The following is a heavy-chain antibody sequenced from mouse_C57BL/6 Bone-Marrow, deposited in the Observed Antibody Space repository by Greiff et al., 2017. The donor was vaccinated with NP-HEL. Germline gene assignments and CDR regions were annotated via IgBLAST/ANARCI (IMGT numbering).Heavy chain of an antibody. D-gene: IGHD2-2*01. CDR2: ISYDGSN. CDR1: GYSITSGYY. CDR3: ARRTMVTTVDY. J-gene: IGHJ2*01. Sequence: EVQLQESGPGLVKPSQSLSLTCSVTGYSITSGYYWNWIRQFPGNKLEWMGYISYDGSNNYNPSLKNRISITRDTSKNQFFLKLNSVTTEDTATYYCARRTMVTTVDYWGQGTTLTVSS. V-gene: IGHV3-6*01.